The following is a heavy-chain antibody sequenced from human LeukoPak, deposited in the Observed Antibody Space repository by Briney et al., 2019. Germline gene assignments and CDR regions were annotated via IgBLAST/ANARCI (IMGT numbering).Heavy chain of an antibody. D-gene: IGHD6-19*01. CDR1: GFSFSDYC. Sequence: PGGSLRLSCAASGFSFSDYCMNWVRQAPGKGLEWVSSISNSGSNSNSNIYYSDSLKGRFTISRDNAKTSLYLQINSLRVEDTAVYYCARGSSGWTGFDYFDYWGQGALVTVSS. CDR3: ARGSSGWTGFDYFDY. J-gene: IGHJ4*02. V-gene: IGHV3-69-1*01. CDR2: ISNSGSNSNSNI.